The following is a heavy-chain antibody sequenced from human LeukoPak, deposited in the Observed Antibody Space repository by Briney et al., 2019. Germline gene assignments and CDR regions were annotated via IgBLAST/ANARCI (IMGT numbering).Heavy chain of an antibody. D-gene: IGHD6-19*01. CDR1: GFIFNNYG. J-gene: IGHJ5*02. CDR3: AEGLGQWVVVFVT. CDR2: VSFDGSNN. V-gene: IGHV3-30*18. Sequence: GRSLRLSCAASGFIFNNYGMHWVRQAPGKGLEWVAVVSFDGSNNYYADSVKGRFTISRDNSKNTLYLQMNSLRAEDTAVYACAEGLGQWVVVFVTWGQGALVTVSS.